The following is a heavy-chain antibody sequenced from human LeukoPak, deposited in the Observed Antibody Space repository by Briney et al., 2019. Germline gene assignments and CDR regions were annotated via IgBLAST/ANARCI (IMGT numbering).Heavy chain of an antibody. CDR1: GFTFSSYW. Sequence: GGSLRLSCAASGFTFSSYWMHWVRQAPGKGLVWVSRINSDGSSTSYADSVKGRFTISRDNAKNTLYLQMNNLRAEDTAVYYCARDIWGYCSSTSCYEGAFDIWGQGTMVTVSS. D-gene: IGHD2-2*01. CDR2: INSDGSST. V-gene: IGHV3-74*01. J-gene: IGHJ3*02. CDR3: ARDIWGYCSSTSCYEGAFDI.